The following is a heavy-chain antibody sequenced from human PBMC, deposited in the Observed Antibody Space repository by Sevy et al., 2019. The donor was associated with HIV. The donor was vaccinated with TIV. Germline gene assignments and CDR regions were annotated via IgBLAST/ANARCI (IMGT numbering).Heavy chain of an antibody. V-gene: IGHV1-69*13. CDR2: IIPIFGTA. D-gene: IGHD2-2*02. J-gene: IGHJ6*02. Sequence: ASVKVSCKASGGTFSSYAISWVRQAPGQGLEWMGGIIPIFGTANHAQKFQGRVTITADESTSTAYMELSSLRSEDTAVYYCASVLQTDIVVVPAAIPTPYYYGMDVWCQGTTVTVSS. CDR3: ASVLQTDIVVVPAAIPTPYYYGMDV. CDR1: GGTFSSYA.